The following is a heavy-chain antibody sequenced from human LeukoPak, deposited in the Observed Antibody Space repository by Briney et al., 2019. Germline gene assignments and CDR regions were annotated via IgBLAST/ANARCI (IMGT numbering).Heavy chain of an antibody. Sequence: SETLSLTCAVYGGSFSGYYWSWIRQPPGKGLEWIGEINHSGSTNYNPSLKSRVTISVDTSKNQFSLKLSSVTAADTAVYYCARVEGSAGDFDYWGQGTLVTVSS. D-gene: IGHD3-10*01. CDR1: GGSFSGYY. CDR3: ARVEGSAGDFDY. V-gene: IGHV4-34*01. J-gene: IGHJ4*02. CDR2: INHSGST.